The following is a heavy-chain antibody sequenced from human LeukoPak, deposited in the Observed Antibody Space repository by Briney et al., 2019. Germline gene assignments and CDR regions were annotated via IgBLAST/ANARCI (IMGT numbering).Heavy chain of an antibody. D-gene: IGHD2-2*01. CDR1: GGSFSGYY. CDR2: INHSGST. Sequence: PSETLSLTCAVYGGSFSGYYWSWIRQPPGKGLEWIGEINHSGSTNYNPSLKSRVTISVDTSKNQFSLKLSSVTAADTAVYYCARGEYQLLFIGRWWFDPWGQGTLVTVSS. V-gene: IGHV4-34*01. CDR3: ARGEYQLLFIGRWWFDP. J-gene: IGHJ5*02.